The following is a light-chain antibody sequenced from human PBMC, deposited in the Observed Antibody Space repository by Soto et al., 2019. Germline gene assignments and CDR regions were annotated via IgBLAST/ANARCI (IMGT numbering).Light chain of an antibody. V-gene: IGKV1-39*01. Sequence: DIQMTQSPSSLSASVGDRVTITCRASQSISSYLNWYQQKQGKAPKLLIYAASSLQSGVPSRFSGSGSGTDFTLTISSLQPEDFATYYCQQSYSTPWTFGQGTKLEIK. CDR3: QQSYSTPWT. J-gene: IGKJ2*02. CDR1: QSISSY. CDR2: AAS.